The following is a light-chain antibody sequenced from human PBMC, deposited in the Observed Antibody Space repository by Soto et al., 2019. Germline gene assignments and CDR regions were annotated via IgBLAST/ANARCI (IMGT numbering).Light chain of an antibody. CDR3: QSFDSSLSGYV. CDR1: SSNIGAGYD. V-gene: IGLV1-40*01. Sequence: QSALTQPPSVSGAPGQRVTISCTGSSSNIGAGYDVHWYQQLPETAPKLLIYGNNNRPSGVPDRFSGSKSGTSASLAITGLQAEDEADYYCQSFDSSLSGYVFGTGTKLTVL. CDR2: GNN. J-gene: IGLJ1*01.